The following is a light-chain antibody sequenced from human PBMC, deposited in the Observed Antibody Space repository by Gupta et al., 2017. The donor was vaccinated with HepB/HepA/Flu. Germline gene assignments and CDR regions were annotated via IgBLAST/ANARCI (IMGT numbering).Light chain of an antibody. V-gene: IGKV1-39*01. CDR2: AAS. CDR3: QQTYCGHT. J-gene: IGKJ4*01. Sequence: DIQMTNSTSSLSASVGDRVTITCRASQTISNYLNWYQHKPGKAPKVLIYAASSLQSWVPSRFSCSGSGTDFTLTISSLQPEDFAIYYCQQTYCGHTFGGGTKVAIK. CDR1: QTISNY.